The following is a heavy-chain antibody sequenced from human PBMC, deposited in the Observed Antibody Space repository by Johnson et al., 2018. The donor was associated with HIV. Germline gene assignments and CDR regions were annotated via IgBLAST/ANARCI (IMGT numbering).Heavy chain of an antibody. J-gene: IGHJ3*01. V-gene: IGHV3-23*04. CDR2: ITGSAATT. D-gene: IGHD2-15*01. Sequence: EQLVESGGGVVQPGGSLRLSCAASGFTFHSYVMTWVRQAPGQGLEWVSTITGSAATTYYADSVKGRFTISRDNSMNTLYLQMTSLRADDTAVYYCAKGGEVVVVVSRDGPFDLWGQGTMVIVSS. CDR1: GFTFHSYV. CDR3: AKGGEVVVVVSRDGPFDL.